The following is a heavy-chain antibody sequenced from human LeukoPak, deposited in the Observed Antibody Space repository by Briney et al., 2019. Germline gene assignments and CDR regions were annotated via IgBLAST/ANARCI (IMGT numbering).Heavy chain of an antibody. D-gene: IGHD4/OR15-4a*01. Sequence: LPGGSLRLSCAASGFTFSSYWMSWVRQAPGKGLEWVANIKQDGSEKYYVDSVKGRFTISRDNAKNSLYLQMNSLRAEDTAVYYCARDKYGATDNFDSWGQGTLVTVST. CDR1: GFTFSSYW. CDR3: ARDKYGATDNFDS. V-gene: IGHV3-7*03. CDR2: IKQDGSEK. J-gene: IGHJ4*02.